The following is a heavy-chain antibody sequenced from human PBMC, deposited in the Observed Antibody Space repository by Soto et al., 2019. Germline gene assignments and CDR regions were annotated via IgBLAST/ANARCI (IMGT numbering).Heavy chain of an antibody. J-gene: IGHJ4*02. D-gene: IGHD1-20*01. CDR2: ISGSGGST. CDR1: GFTFSSYA. Sequence: PGGSMRLSCAASGFTFSSYAMSWGRQAPGKGLEWVSAISGSGGSTYYADSVKGRLTISRDNSKNTLYLQMNSLRAEDTAVYYCARDWRRYMVRVWGQGTLVTVS. V-gene: IGHV3-23*01. CDR3: ARDWRRYMVRV.